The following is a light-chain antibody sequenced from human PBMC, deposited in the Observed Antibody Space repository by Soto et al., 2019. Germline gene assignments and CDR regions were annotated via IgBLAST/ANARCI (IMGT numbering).Light chain of an antibody. CDR1: QTVSSSN. V-gene: IGKV3-20*01. CDR3: QQYGSSPYT. J-gene: IGKJ2*01. Sequence: EIVLTQSPGTLSLSPGERATLSCRASQTVSSSNLAWYQQKLGQAPRLLIYGASSRATGIPDRFSGSGSGTDFTLTISRLEPEDFAVYYCQQYGSSPYTFGQGT. CDR2: GAS.